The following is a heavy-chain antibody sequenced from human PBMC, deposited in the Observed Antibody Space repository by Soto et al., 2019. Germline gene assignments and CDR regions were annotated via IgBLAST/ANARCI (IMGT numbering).Heavy chain of an antibody. D-gene: IGHD3-22*01. CDR1: GGSLSNYG. Sequence: QVQLVQSGAEVKKPGSSVKVSCTASGGSLSNYGISWVRQAPGQGLEWMGAIITVFGTLNYEQTFQDRVTMTADESTTTVYMEVRSLTSEDTAVYYCARGYATKIVVTTYYAMDVWGQGTTVTVSS. CDR2: IITVFGTL. J-gene: IGHJ6*02. V-gene: IGHV1-69*12. CDR3: ARGYATKIVVTTYYAMDV.